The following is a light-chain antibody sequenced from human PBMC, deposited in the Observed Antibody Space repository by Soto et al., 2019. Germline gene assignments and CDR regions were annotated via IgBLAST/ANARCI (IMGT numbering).Light chain of an antibody. CDR2: EVS. Sequence: QSALTQPPSASGSPGQSVTISCTGTSSDVGGYNYVSWYQQYPGKAPTLMIYEVSKRPSGVPDRFSGSKSGNTASLTVSGLQAEDEADYYCSSYGGSNNVLFGGGIKVTVL. CDR1: SSDVGGYNY. CDR3: SSYGGSNNVL. J-gene: IGLJ2*01. V-gene: IGLV2-8*01.